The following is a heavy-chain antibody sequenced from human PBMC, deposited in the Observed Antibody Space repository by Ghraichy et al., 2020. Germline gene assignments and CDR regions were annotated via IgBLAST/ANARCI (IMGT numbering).Heavy chain of an antibody. CDR2: IYHNGRT. D-gene: IGHD2-2*01. V-gene: IGHV4-59*01. J-gene: IGHJ5*02. Sequence: SETLSLTCTVSGDSLNNYYWSWIRQAPGKGLEWIGSIYHNGRTKYNPSLKSRVTMSVDTSKNQFSLSLTSVTAADTAVFYCARDQEWRASSSGFDPWGQGTLGSVSP. CDR1: GDSLNNYY. CDR3: ARDQEWRASSSGFDP.